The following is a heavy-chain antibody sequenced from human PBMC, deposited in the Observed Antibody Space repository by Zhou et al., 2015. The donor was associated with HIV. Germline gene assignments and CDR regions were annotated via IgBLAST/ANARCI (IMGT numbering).Heavy chain of an antibody. J-gene: IGHJ6*02. Sequence: EVQLVESGGNLVQPGGSLRLSCAASGFTFSDHYMDWVRQAPGKGLEWVGRTRDKANSHTTEYAASVKGRFIISRDDSENSLSLQMNSLKTEDTAVYYCARGPRVGLPDGYYYGMDVWGQGP. V-gene: IGHV3-72*01. D-gene: IGHD1-7*01. CDR3: ARGPRVGLPDGYYYGMDV. CDR2: TRDKANSHTT. CDR1: GFTFSDHY.